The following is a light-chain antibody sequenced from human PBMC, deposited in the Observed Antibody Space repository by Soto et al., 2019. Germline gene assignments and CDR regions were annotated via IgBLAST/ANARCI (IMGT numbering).Light chain of an antibody. CDR3: ETWDSNNWV. CDR2: LEGSGNY. Sequence: QLVPTQSSSASASLGSSVKLTCTLSSGHSSYIIAWHQQQPGKAPRYLMKLEGSGNYNKGSGVPDRFSGSSSGADRYLTISNLQFEDEADYYCETWDSNNWVFGGGTKLTVL. CDR1: SGHSSYI. V-gene: IGLV4-60*02. J-gene: IGLJ3*02.